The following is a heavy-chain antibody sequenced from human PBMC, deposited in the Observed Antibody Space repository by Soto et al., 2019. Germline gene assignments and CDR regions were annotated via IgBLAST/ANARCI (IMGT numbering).Heavy chain of an antibody. CDR2: IYYSGST. J-gene: IGHJ4*02. CDR3: ARHRGILYSGYDWGHFDY. CDR1: GGSISSSSYY. D-gene: IGHD5-12*01. Sequence: QLQLQESGPGLVKPSETLSLTCTVSGGSISSSSYYWGWIRQPPGKGLEWIGSIYYSGSTYYNPSLKSRVTISVDTSKNQFSLKLSSVTAADTAVYYCARHRGILYSGYDWGHFDYWGQGTLVTVSS. V-gene: IGHV4-39*01.